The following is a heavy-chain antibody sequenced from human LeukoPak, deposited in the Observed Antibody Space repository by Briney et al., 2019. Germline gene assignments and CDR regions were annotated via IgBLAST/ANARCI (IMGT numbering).Heavy chain of an antibody. V-gene: IGHV5-51*01. D-gene: IGHD1-26*01. CDR3: ARRRDLYSGSYYPFDY. J-gene: IGHJ4*02. CDR2: IYPGDSDA. Sequence: GESLKISCKGSGYSFANYWRGWVRQMPGKGLKWMGIIYPGDSDARYSPSFQGQVTISADKSISTAYLQWSSLKASDTAMYYCARRRDLYSGSYYPFDYWGQGTLVTVSS. CDR1: GYSFANYW.